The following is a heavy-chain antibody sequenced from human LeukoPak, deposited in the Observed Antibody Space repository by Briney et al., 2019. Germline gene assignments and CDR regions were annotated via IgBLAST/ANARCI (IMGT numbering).Heavy chain of an antibody. CDR3: TRDLPYSSSWESIDY. V-gene: IGHV1-18*01. CDR1: GYTFSAYE. CDR2: ISAYNGNT. Sequence: ASVKVSCKASGYTFSAYEINWVRQAPGQGPEWMGWISAYNGNTKYAQNLQGRVTMTTDTSTSTAYMELRSLRSDDTAVYYCTRDLPYSSSWESIDYWGQGTLVTVSS. J-gene: IGHJ4*02. D-gene: IGHD6-13*01.